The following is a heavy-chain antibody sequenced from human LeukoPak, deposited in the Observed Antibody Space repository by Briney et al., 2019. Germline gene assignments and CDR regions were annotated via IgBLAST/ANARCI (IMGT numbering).Heavy chain of an antibody. J-gene: IGHJ6*03. CDR3: AKDSSVGPNYYYYYYMDV. V-gene: IGHV3-23*01. CDR2: ISGSGGST. D-gene: IGHD1-26*01. Sequence: GGSLRLSCAASGLTFSSYAMSWVRPAPGKGLEWVSAISGSGGSTYYADSVKGRFTISRDNSKNTLYLQMNSLRAEDTAVYYCAKDSSVGPNYYYYYYMDVWGKGTTVTVSS. CDR1: GLTFSSYA.